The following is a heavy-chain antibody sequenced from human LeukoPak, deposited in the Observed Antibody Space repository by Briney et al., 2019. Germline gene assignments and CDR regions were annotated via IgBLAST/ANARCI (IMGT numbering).Heavy chain of an antibody. J-gene: IGHJ5*02. V-gene: IGHV4-30-4*08. D-gene: IGHD2-2*01. Sequence: SETLSLTCTVSGGSISSGDYYWSWIRQPPGKGLEWIGYIYDSGSTYYNPSLKSRVTISVDTSKNQFSLKLSSVTAADTAVYYCARGRLIYCSSTSCYRSNWFDPWGQGTLVTVSS. CDR3: ARGRLIYCSSTSCYRSNWFDP. CDR1: GGSISSGDYY. CDR2: IYDSGST.